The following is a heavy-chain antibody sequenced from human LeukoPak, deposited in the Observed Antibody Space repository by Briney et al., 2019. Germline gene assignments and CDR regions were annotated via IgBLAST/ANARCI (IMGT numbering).Heavy chain of an antibody. CDR2: IIPILGIA. CDR3: VRDQVGATKAEYFQH. Sequence: SVKVSCKASGGTLSSYAISGVRQAPGQGLEWMGRIIPILGIANYAQKFQGRVTITADKSTSTAYMELSSLRSEDTAVYYCVRDQVGATKAEYFQHWGQGTLVTVSS. D-gene: IGHD1-26*01. V-gene: IGHV1-69*04. CDR1: GGTLSSYA. J-gene: IGHJ1*01.